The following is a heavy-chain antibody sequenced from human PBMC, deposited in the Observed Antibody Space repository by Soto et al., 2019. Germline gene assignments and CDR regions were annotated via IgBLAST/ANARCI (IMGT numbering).Heavy chain of an antibody. V-gene: IGHV3-21*05. CDR2: ISSSSSYT. D-gene: IGHD2-2*01. J-gene: IGHJ4*02. CDR1: GFTFSSYS. Sequence: GGSLRLSCAASGFTFSSYSMNWVRQAPGKGLEWVSYISSSSSYTNYADSVKGRFTISRDNAKNSLYLQMNSLRAEDTAVYYCAREDCSSTSCYSYLDYWGQGTLVTVSS. CDR3: AREDCSSTSCYSYLDY.